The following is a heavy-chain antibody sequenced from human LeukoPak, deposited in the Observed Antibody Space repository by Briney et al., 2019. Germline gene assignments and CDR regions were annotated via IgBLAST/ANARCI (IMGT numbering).Heavy chain of an antibody. J-gene: IGHJ3*02. Sequence: GASVNVSRKASGDTFSSYAISWVRQAPGQGLEWMGGIIPIFGTANYAQKFQGRVTITADKSTSTAYMELCSLRSEDTAVYYCARDITMVRGVILDALDIWGQGAMVTVSS. CDR3: ARDITMVRGVILDALDI. CDR2: IIPIFGTA. D-gene: IGHD3-10*01. V-gene: IGHV1-69*06. CDR1: GDTFSSYA.